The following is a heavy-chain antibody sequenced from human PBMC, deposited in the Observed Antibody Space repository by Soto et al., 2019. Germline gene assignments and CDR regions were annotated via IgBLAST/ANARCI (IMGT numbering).Heavy chain of an antibody. V-gene: IGHV4-34*01. Sequence: SETLSLTCAVYGGSFSGYYWSWIRQPPGKGLEWIGEINHSGGTNYNPSLKSRVTISVDTSKNQFSLKLSSVTAADTAVYYCARGRITMVRGVIIEYFDYWGQGTLVTVSS. CDR3: ARGRITMVRGVIIEYFDY. CDR1: GGSFSGYY. CDR2: INHSGGT. J-gene: IGHJ4*02. D-gene: IGHD3-10*01.